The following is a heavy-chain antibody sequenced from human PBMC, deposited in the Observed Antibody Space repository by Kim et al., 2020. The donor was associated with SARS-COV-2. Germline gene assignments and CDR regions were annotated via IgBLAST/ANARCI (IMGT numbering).Heavy chain of an antibody. CDR3: ARGTAYFDWTFYHHFDC. V-gene: IGHV3-11*01. D-gene: IGHD3-9*01. Sequence: SVKGRFTISRDNATNSVWLQMNSLRDGDTAVYYCARGTAYFDWTFYHHFDCWGQGSLVTVSS. J-gene: IGHJ4*02.